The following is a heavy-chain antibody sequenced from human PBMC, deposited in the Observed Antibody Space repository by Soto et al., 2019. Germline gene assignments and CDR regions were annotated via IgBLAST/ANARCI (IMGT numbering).Heavy chain of an antibody. J-gene: IGHJ4*02. CDR1: GFIFNNHA. CDR3: ATDESPPVTGLGY. Sequence: QVLLVESGGGVVQPGRSLRLSCVASGFIFNNHAIHWVRQTPGKGLEWVTVVSYDGNIKYYTDSVKGRFTISRDNFKNTVYLQMNSLRPDDTAVYYCATDESPPVTGLGYWGQGTLVSVSS. CDR2: VSYDGNIK. V-gene: IGHV3-30-3*01. D-gene: IGHD4-17*01.